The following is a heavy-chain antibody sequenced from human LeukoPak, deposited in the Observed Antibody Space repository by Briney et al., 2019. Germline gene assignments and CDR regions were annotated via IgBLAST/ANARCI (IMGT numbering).Heavy chain of an antibody. CDR1: GFTFSYYF. Sequence: GSLGLFCAASGFTFSYYFVPLVRQTPGKGLEWVANMKRDGSEIYYVDSVKGRFTISRDNAKNSLYLQMNSLRAEDTAVYYCARALSSWGQGTLVTVSS. CDR3: ARALSS. D-gene: IGHD2-2*01. V-gene: IGHV3-7*03. CDR2: MKRDGSEI. J-gene: IGHJ4*02.